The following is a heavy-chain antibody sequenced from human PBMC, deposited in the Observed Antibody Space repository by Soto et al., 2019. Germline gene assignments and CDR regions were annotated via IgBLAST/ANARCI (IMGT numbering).Heavy chain of an antibody. CDR2: IYSGGST. CDR3: ASSTVTTWGIYYYMDV. V-gene: IGHV3-66*01. CDR1: GFTVSSNY. Sequence: GGSLRLSCAASGFTVSSNYMSWVRQAPGKGLEWVSVIYSGGSTYYADSVKGRFTISRDNSKNTLYLQMNSLRAEDTAVYYCASSTVTTWGIYYYMDVWGKGTTVTVSS. D-gene: IGHD4-17*01. J-gene: IGHJ6*03.